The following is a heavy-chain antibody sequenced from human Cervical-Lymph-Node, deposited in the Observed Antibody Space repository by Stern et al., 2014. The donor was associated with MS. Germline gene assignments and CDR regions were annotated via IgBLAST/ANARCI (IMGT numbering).Heavy chain of an antibody. Sequence: QLVESGGGLVKPGGSLRLSCAASGFTFSDYYMTWIRQAPGKGLEGVSYISADGTTIYHADSVKGRFTISRDNAKDSLYLEMNSLRAEDTAVYYCATEIVVGAYWGQGTLVTVSS. D-gene: IGHD3-22*01. J-gene: IGHJ4*02. V-gene: IGHV3-11*01. CDR3: ATEIVVGAY. CDR2: ISADGTTI. CDR1: GFTFSDYY.